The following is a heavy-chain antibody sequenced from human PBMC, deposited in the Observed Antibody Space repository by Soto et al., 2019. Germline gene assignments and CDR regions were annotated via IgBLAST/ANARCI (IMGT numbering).Heavy chain of an antibody. V-gene: IGHV2-5*02. J-gene: IGHJ4*02. CDR3: THSIDTTMALDF. D-gene: IGHD5-18*01. CDR1: GFSLSTTGVG. CDR2: IYWDDDR. Sequence: QITLKESGPTLVKPTQTLTLTCTFSGFSLSTTGVGVGWVRQPPGKALEWLALIYWDDDRRYSPSLKSRLTTTKDTSKNQVVLTMTNMDPVDTATYYCTHSIDTTMALDFWGQGTLVTVSS.